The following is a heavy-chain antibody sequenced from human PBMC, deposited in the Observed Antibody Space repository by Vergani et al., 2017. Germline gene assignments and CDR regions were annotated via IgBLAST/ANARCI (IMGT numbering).Heavy chain of an antibody. CDR3: VYRKTECGTTGCFYPFYYCYYMDV. V-gene: IGHV2-5*04. CDR2: IYWNVDQ. D-gene: IGHD1-7*01. Sequence: QITLKESGPTLVKPTQTLTLTCTFSGFSLNTRGVSVAWIRQPPGKALDWLALIYWNVDQHYSPSLNNRVTITKDTSKSQVVLTMTNMDYVDTGTYYCVYRKTECGTTGCFYPFYYCYYMDVWGKGTPVTGSS. J-gene: IGHJ6*03. CDR1: GFSLNTRGVS.